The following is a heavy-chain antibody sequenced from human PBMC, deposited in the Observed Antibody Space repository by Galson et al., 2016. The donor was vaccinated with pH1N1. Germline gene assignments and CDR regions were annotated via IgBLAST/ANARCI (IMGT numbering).Heavy chain of an antibody. Sequence: SVKVSCKASGGSFSRLAISWVRQAPGQGLEWMGGIIPLFGIINYAQRFQGRGTITADESTSTAYMELNRLRSEDTAVYYCARDLGYCSGGSCPGVFDLWGQGTLVTVSS. CDR1: GGSFSRLA. D-gene: IGHD2-15*01. V-gene: IGHV1-69*13. CDR2: IIPLFGII. CDR3: ARDLGYCSGGSCPGVFDL. J-gene: IGHJ4*02.